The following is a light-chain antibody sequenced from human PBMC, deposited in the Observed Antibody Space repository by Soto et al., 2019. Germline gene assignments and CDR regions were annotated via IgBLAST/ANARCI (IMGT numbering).Light chain of an antibody. CDR2: KAS. J-gene: IGKJ1*01. CDR3: QQYNSYPWT. V-gene: IGKV1-5*03. CDR1: QSISSW. Sequence: DIQMTQSPSTLSASVGDRVTITCRASQSISSWLAWYQQKPGKAPKLLIYKASSLESGVPSRFSGSGSGTELTLTISRLQPDDFATYYCQQYNSYPWTFGHGTKVEIK.